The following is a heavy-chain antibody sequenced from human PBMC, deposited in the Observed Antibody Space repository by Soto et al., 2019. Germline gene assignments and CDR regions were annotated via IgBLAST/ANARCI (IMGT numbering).Heavy chain of an antibody. D-gene: IGHD3-3*01. Sequence: GGSLRLSCAASGFTFSSYWMSWVRQAPGKGLEWVANIKQDGSEKYYVDSVKGRFTISRDNAKNSLYLQMNSLRAEDTAVYYCAREIRYYLWSGYYTNDYWGQGTLVTVSS. CDR2: IKQDGSEK. CDR1: GFTFSSYW. V-gene: IGHV3-7*01. CDR3: AREIRYYLWSGYYTNDY. J-gene: IGHJ4*02.